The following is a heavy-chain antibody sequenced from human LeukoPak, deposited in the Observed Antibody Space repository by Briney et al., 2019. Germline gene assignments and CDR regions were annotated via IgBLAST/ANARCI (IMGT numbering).Heavy chain of an antibody. CDR2: ISSSSSYI. J-gene: IGHJ6*02. Sequence: GGSLRLSCAASGFTFSSYSMNWVRQAPGKGPEWVSSISSSSSYIYYADSVKGRFTISRDNAKNSLYLQMNSLRAEDTAVYYCARVSEDILTGYSYYYGMDVWGQGTTVTVSS. CDR1: GFTFSSYS. D-gene: IGHD3-9*01. CDR3: ARVSEDILTGYSYYYGMDV. V-gene: IGHV3-21*01.